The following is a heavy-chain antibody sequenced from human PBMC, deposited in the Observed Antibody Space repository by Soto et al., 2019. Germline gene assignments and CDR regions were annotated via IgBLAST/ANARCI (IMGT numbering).Heavy chain of an antibody. V-gene: IGHV3-33*01. D-gene: IGHD6-19*01. CDR3: ARDPHREYSSGWPVGFDP. Sequence: HPGGSLRLSCAASGFTFSSYGMHWVRQAPGKGLEWVAVIWYDGSNKYYADSVKGRFTISRDNSKNTLYLQMNSLRAEDTAVYYCARDPHREYSSGWPVGFDPWGQGTLVTVSS. J-gene: IGHJ5*02. CDR2: IWYDGSNK. CDR1: GFTFSSYG.